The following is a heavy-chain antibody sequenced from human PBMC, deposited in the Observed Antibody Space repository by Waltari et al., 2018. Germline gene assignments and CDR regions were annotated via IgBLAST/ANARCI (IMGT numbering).Heavy chain of an antibody. CDR2: ISGRGGST. V-gene: IGHV3-23*01. CDR1: GFTFSSYA. J-gene: IGHJ4*02. Sequence: EVQLLESGGGLVQPGGSLRLSCAASGFTFSSYAMSWVRQAPGRGLEWVSAISGRGGSTYYADAVKCRFTISRDNSKNTLDLQMNSLRAEDTAVYYCAKVPYYDFWSGYYLFDYWGQGTLVTVSS. D-gene: IGHD3-3*01. CDR3: AKVPYYDFWSGYYLFDY.